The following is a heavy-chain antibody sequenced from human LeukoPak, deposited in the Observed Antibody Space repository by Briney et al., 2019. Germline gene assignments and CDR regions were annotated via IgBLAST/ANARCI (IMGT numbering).Heavy chain of an antibody. D-gene: IGHD3-22*01. CDR3: ARLGYYYDSSGYFNHDAFVI. J-gene: IGHJ3*02. CDR2: INTNTGNP. V-gene: IGHV7-4-1*02. CDR1: GYTFTSYA. Sequence: GASVTVSCKASGYTFTSYAMNWVRQAPGQGLEWMGWINTNTGNPTYAQGFTGRFVFSLDTSVSTAYLQISSLTAEDTAVYYCARLGYYYDSSGYFNHDAFVIWGQGTMVTVSS.